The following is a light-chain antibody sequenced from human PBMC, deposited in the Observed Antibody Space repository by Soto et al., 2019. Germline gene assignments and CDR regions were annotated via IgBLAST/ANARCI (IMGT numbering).Light chain of an antibody. CDR3: HQYHAWPPT. J-gene: IGKJ1*01. CDR1: QSVRSN. V-gene: IGKV3-15*01. CDR2: GAT. Sequence: ETLMTQSPVTLSVSPGEIATLSCRSSQSVRSNLAWYQQRPGQAPRLLIYGATTRAPGIAARFSGRGSGTEFTLTISRLQSEDFAVYYCHQYHAWPPTFGKGTK.